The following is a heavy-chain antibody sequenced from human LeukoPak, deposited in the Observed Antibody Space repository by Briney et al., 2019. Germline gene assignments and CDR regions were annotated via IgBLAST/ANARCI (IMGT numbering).Heavy chain of an antibody. D-gene: IGHD2-21*02. CDR2: INHSGST. V-gene: IGHV4-34*01. Sequence: SETLSLTCAVYGGSFSDYYWSWIRQPPGKGLEWIGEINHSGSTNYNPSLKSRVTISVDTSKNQFSLKLSSVTAADTAVYYCAGAYCGGDCYSGRTFDIWGQGTMVTVSS. CDR1: GGSFSDYY. CDR3: AGAYCGGDCYSGRTFDI. J-gene: IGHJ3*02.